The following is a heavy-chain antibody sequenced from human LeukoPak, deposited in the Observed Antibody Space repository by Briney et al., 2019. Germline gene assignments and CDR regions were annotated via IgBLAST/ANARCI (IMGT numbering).Heavy chain of an antibody. D-gene: IGHD6-19*01. V-gene: IGHV4-34*01. CDR3: AGISGSLDAFDI. CDR1: GGSFSGYY. Sequence: SETLSLTCAVYGGSFSGYYWSWIRQPPGKGLEWIGEINHSGSTNYNPSLKSRVTISVDTSKNQFSLKLSSVTAADTAVYYCAGISGSLDAFDIWGQGTMVTVSS. CDR2: INHSGST. J-gene: IGHJ3*02.